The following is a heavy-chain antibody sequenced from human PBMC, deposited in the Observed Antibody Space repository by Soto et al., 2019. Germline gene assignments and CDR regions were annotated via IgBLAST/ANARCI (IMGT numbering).Heavy chain of an antibody. CDR3: AKNWEI. V-gene: IGHV4-39*02. D-gene: IGHD1-26*01. J-gene: IGHJ4*02. CDR1: GGSITNINYY. CDR2: THYSGIT. Sequence: QLQLQESGPRLVMPSETLSLTCTVSGGSITNINYYWGWIRQPPGKGLEWIGSTHYSGITYYNPSLKSRVTISTATSKNHFSLKLTSVTAADTAVYYCAKNWEIGGQGTRVTVSS.